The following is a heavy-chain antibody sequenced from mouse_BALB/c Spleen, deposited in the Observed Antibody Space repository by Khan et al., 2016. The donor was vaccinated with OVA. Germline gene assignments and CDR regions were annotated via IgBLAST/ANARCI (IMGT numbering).Heavy chain of an antibody. D-gene: IGHD2-13*01. CDR1: GFTFSGFG. Sequence: EVELVESGGGLVQTGGSRKLSCAASGFTFSGFGMHWVRQAPEKGLEWVAYISSGSNTIYYADTVKGRFTISRDNPKNTLFLQMTSLRSEDTAMYYCARTGDYYFDYWGQGTTLTVSS. CDR2: ISSGSNTI. J-gene: IGHJ2*01. V-gene: IGHV5-17*02. CDR3: ARTGDYYFDY.